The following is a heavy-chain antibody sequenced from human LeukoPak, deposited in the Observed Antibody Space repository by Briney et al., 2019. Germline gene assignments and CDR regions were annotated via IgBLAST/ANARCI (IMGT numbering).Heavy chain of an antibody. CDR3: ARIGYCSGGSCPGVGTYYYYYGMDV. D-gene: IGHD2-15*01. CDR2: IKEDGSEK. V-gene: IGHV3-7*03. Sequence: GGSLRLSCAASGFTFSNYWMTWVRQAPGKGLEWVAKIKEDGSEKYYVDSVKGRFTISRDNAKKSLYLQMNSLRVEDTAVYYCARIGYCSGGSCPGVGTYYYYYGMDVWGQGTTVTVSS. J-gene: IGHJ6*02. CDR1: GFTFSNYW.